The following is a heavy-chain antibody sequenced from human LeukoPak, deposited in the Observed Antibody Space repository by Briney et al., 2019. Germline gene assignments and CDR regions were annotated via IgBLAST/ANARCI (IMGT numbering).Heavy chain of an antibody. CDR1: GGSISSYY. D-gene: IGHD2-15*01. J-gene: IGHJ3*02. V-gene: IGHV4-4*07. CDR3: ARDLGSVAEDYAFDI. CDR2: IYTSGST. Sequence: PSETLSLTCTVSGGSISSYYWSWIRQPAGKGLEWIGRIYTSGSTNYNPSLKSRVTMSVDTSKNQFSLKLSSVTAADTAVYYCARDLGSVAEDYAFDIWGQGTMVTVSS.